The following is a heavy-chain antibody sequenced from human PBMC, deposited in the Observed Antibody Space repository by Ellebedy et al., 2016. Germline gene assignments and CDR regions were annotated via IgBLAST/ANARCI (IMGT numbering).Heavy chain of an antibody. Sequence: SETLSLTXTVSGGSISSYYLTWIRQSPGKGLEWIGYIHYVGGIYYNPSLKSRVTMSIDTSKSQLSLNLTSVTAADTAAYYCASCRDGDNWGDLYFDHWGQGHLVIVSS. CDR1: GGSISSYY. D-gene: IGHD5-24*01. V-gene: IGHV4-59*08. CDR2: IHYVGGI. CDR3: ASCRDGDNWGDLYFDH. J-gene: IGHJ4*02.